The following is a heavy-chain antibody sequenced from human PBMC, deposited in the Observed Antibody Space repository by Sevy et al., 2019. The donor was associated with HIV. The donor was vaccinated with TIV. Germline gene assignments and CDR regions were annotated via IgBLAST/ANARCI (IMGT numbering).Heavy chain of an antibody. V-gene: IGHV4-39*01. J-gene: IGHJ5*02. CDR1: GGSISSSSYY. D-gene: IGHD6-13*01. CDR2: IYYSGST. CDR3: ARHPFISSRRWDWFDP. Sequence: SETLSLTCTVSGGSISSSSYYWGWIRQPPGKGLEWIGSIYYSGSTYYNPSLKSRVTISVDTSKNQFSLKLSSVTAADTAVYYCARHPFISSRRWDWFDPWGQGTLVTVSS.